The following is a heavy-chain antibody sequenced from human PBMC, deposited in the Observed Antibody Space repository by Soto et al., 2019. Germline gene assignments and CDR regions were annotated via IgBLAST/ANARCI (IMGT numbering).Heavy chain of an antibody. J-gene: IGHJ4*02. CDR3: ARHMIGEDTAMVFDY. D-gene: IGHD5-18*01. CDR1: GGSISSSSYY. CDR2: IYYSGST. Sequence: QLQLQESGPGLVKPSETLSLTCTVSGGSISSSSYYWGWIRQPPGKGLEWIGSIYYSGSTYYNPSLKSRVTISVDTSKNRFSLKLSSVTAADTAVYYCARHMIGEDTAMVFDYWGQGTLVTVSS. V-gene: IGHV4-39*01.